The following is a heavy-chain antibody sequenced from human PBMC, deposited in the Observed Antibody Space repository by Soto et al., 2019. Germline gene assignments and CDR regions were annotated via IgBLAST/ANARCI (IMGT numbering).Heavy chain of an antibody. CDR2: IYHSGT. CDR3: ARAGGLGAVAVDY. Sequence: SETLSLTCAVSGGSISSGGYSWSWIRQPPGKGLEWIGYIYHSGTYYNPSLKSRVTISVDRSKNQFSLKLSSVTAADTAAYYCARAGGLGAVAVDYWGQGTLVTVS. J-gene: IGHJ4*02. D-gene: IGHD6-19*01. V-gene: IGHV4-30-2*01. CDR1: GGSISSGGYS.